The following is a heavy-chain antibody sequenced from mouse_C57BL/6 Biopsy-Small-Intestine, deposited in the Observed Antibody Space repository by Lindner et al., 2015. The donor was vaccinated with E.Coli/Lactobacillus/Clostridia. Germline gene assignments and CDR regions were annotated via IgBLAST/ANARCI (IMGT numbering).Heavy chain of an antibody. Sequence: VQLQESGPELVKPGASVKISCKASGYSFTGYYMHWVKQSHGNILDWIGYIYPYNGLSSYNQKFKGKATLTVDKSSSTAYMELRSLTSEDSAVYYCARSIYYDYNGFYFDFWGQGTTLTVSS. CDR1: GYSFTGYY. J-gene: IGHJ2*01. CDR3: ARSIYYDYNGFYFDF. D-gene: IGHD2-4*01. CDR2: IYPYNGLS. V-gene: IGHV1-31*01.